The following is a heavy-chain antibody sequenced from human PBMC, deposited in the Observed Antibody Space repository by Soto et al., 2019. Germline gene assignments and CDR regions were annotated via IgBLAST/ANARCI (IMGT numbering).Heavy chain of an antibody. CDR1: RFTFSSYA. CDR3: AKERDYDILTGGNGFDP. D-gene: IGHD3-9*01. CDR2: ISGSGGST. J-gene: IGHJ5*02. Sequence: EVQLLESGGGLVQPGGSLRLSCAASRFTFSSYAMSWVRQAPGKGLEWVSAISGSGGSTYYADSVKGRFTISRDNSKNTLYLQMNSLRAEDTAVYYCAKERDYDILTGGNGFDPWGQGTLVTVSS. V-gene: IGHV3-23*01.